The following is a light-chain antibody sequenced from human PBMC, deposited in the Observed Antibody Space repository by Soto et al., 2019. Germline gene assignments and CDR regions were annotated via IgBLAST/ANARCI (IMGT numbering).Light chain of an antibody. J-gene: IGKJ1*01. CDR2: GAS. V-gene: IGKV3-20*01. Sequence: EIVLTQSPGTLSLSPGERATLSCRASQSVSSSYLAWYQQKPGQAPRLLIYGASIRATGIPDRFSGSRPGTDFAFTSSRRDPENFAVYYCQQYGSSPTFCQGTKVELK. CDR3: QQYGSSPT. CDR1: QSVSSSY.